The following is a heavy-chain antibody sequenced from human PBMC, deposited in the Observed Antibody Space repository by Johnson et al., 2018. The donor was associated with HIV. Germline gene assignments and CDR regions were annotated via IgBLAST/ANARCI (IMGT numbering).Heavy chain of an antibody. CDR1: GFTFSSYD. CDR2: IASAGDT. Sequence: AQLVESGGGLVQPGGSLRLSCAASGFTFSSYDMHWVRQATGKGLECVSAIASAGDTYSPGSVTGRFTISRDNSKTTLYLQMNSQRAEDTAVYYCARVGASRFDAFHVWGQGTMVTVSS. D-gene: IGHD3-16*01. CDR3: ARVGASRFDAFHV. V-gene: IGHV3-13*01. J-gene: IGHJ3*01.